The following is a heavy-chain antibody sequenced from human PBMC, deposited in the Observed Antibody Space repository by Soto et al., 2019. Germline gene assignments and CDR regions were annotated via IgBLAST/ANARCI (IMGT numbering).Heavy chain of an antibody. D-gene: IGHD3-22*01. V-gene: IGHV1-69*01. CDR1: GGTFSSYA. CDR2: IIPIFGTA. CDR3: VRDGYDSSGYYYPYYFDY. J-gene: IGHJ4*02. Sequence: QVQLVQSGAEVKKPGSSVKVSCKASGGTFSSYAISWVRQAPGQGLEWMGGIIPIFGTANYAQKFQGRVTITADESTSTASMELSSLRSEDTAVYYCVRDGYDSSGYYYPYYFDYWGQGTLVTVSS.